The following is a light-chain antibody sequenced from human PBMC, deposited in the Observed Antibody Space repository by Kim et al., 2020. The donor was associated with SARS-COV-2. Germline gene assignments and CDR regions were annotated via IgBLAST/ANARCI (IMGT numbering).Light chain of an antibody. V-gene: IGKV1-12*01. Sequence: DIQMTQSPSSVSASVGDRVIITCRASQGISNWLAWYQQKPGKAPQLLIFGASTLQSGVPSRFSSSGSGTHFTLTIDGLQSEDFATYFCQQANTFPPWTFGQGTRVDIK. CDR1: QGISNW. J-gene: IGKJ1*01. CDR2: GAS. CDR3: QQANTFPPWT.